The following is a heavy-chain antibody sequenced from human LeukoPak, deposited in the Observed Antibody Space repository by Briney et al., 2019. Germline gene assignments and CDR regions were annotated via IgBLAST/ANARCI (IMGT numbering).Heavy chain of an antibody. CDR1: GYTFGSYA. Sequence: GGSLRLSCAASGYTFGSYAMTWVRQAPGKGLEWVSVITGSDLSTYYADSVRGRFTISRDNSKNTLYSQMNSLRADDTAVYYCAKHRGSGVAGTGGVESWGQGTLVTVSS. J-gene: IGHJ4*02. D-gene: IGHD6-19*01. CDR2: ITGSDLST. CDR3: AKHRGSGVAGTGGVES. V-gene: IGHV3-23*01.